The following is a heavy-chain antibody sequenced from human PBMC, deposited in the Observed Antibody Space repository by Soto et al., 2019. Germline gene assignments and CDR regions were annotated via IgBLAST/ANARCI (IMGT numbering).Heavy chain of an antibody. CDR3: AKFGYCSSSSCYLPEKWYDP. CDR2: ISGSGGST. J-gene: IGHJ5*02. V-gene: IGHV3-23*01. CDR1: GFTFSSYT. D-gene: IGHD2-2*01. Sequence: EVQLLESGGGLVQLGGSLRLSCAASGFTFSSYTMAWVRQAPGKGLEWVSTISGSGGSTYYADSVKGRFTISRDNSRNTLYLQMNSLRAEDTAVYYFAKFGYCSSSSCYLPEKWYDPWGQGTLVTVSS.